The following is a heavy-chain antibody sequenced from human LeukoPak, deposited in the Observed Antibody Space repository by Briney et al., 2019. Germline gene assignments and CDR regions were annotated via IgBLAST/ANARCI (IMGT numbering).Heavy chain of an antibody. Sequence: ASVKVSCKASGYTFTSHYMHWVRQAPGQGLEWMGIINPSGGSTSYAQKFQGRVTMTRDTSTSTVYMEPSSLRSEDTAVYYCARVGIYCSGGSCENFDYWGQGTLVTVSS. CDR1: GYTFTSHY. CDR2: INPSGGST. J-gene: IGHJ4*02. CDR3: ARVGIYCSGGSCENFDY. D-gene: IGHD2-15*01. V-gene: IGHV1-46*01.